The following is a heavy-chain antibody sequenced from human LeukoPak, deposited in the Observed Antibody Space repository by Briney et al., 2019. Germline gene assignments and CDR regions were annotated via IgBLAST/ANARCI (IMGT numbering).Heavy chain of an antibody. CDR1: GFTFGDYA. J-gene: IGHJ4*02. V-gene: IGHV3-49*04. CDR3: TRWRGTSMLYD. D-gene: IGHD2-8*01. CDR2: INGRII. Sequence: GGSLRLSCRTSGFTFGDYAMSWVRQTPGKGLECVASINGRIIAYSASVKGRFSISRDDSRSTAYLQMNTLKIEDTAVYYCTRWRGTSMLYDWGQGTPVTVSS.